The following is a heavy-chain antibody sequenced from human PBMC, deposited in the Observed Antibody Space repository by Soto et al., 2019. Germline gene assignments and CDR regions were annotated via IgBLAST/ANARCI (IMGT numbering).Heavy chain of an antibody. Sequence: SETLCLTCAVAGGSSSGSGDYWGWIRQPPGKGLEWIGSIYYTGNTYYTPSLQSRVAISVDTSKNQFSLKLNSVTAADTAVYYCARRTVNIRTFYSGLKTHCFDYWGQGALVTVSS. CDR1: GGSSSGSGDY. J-gene: IGHJ4*02. CDR2: IYYTGNT. CDR3: ARRTVNIRTFYSGLKTHCFDY. V-gene: IGHV4-39*01. D-gene: IGHD6-19*01.